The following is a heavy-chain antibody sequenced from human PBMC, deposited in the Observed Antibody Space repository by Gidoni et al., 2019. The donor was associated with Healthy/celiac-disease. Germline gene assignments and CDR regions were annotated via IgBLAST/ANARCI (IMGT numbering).Heavy chain of an antibody. Sequence: EVQLVQSGAEVKKPGASLQISCKGSGYSFTSYWIGWVRQMPGKGLEWMGIIYPGDSDTRYSPSFQGQVTISADKSISTAYLQWSSLKASDTAMYYCARRIVVVPAQDAFDIWGQGTMVTVSS. D-gene: IGHD2-2*01. J-gene: IGHJ3*02. CDR3: ARRIVVVPAQDAFDI. CDR1: GYSFTSYW. V-gene: IGHV5-51*03. CDR2: IYPGDSDT.